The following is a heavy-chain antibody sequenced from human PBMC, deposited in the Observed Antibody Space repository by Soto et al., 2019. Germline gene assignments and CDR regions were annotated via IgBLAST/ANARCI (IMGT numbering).Heavy chain of an antibody. D-gene: IGHD5-18*01. V-gene: IGHV3-23*01. Sequence: GGSLRLSCVASGFAFSSYDMSWVRQAPGKGLEWVSAISGSGDSTFYADSVKGRFTISRDNPKNTLYLQMNSLRAEDTAVYYCAIRDTSMVTRYYYGMDVWGRGNTGTV. CDR2: ISGSGDST. J-gene: IGHJ6*02. CDR3: AIRDTSMVTRYYYGMDV. CDR1: GFAFSSYD.